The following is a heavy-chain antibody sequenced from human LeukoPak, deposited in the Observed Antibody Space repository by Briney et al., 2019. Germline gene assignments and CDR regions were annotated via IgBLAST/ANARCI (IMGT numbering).Heavy chain of an antibody. CDR1: GYTFSSYY. V-gene: IGHV1-46*01. D-gene: IGHD3-3*01. CDR3: ARGGIVLEWLLYTLNWFDP. Sequence: ASVTVSCKASGYTFSSYYMHWVRQAPGQGLEGMGVINPSGGTTTYAQKFQGRVTITRETSTSTVYMEVSSLRSEDTAVYYCARGGIVLEWLLYTLNWFDPWGQGTLVTVSS. J-gene: IGHJ5*02. CDR2: INPSGGTT.